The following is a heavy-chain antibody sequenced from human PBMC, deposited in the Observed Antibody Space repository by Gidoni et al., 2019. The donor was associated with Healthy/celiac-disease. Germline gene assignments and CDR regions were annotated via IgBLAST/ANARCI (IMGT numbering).Heavy chain of an antibody. CDR1: GGSISSGGYY. CDR3: AGGYSSSWYWFDP. J-gene: IGHJ5*02. V-gene: IGHV4-31*03. Sequence: QVQLQESGPGLVKPSQTLSLTCTVPGGSISSGGYYWSWIRQHPGKGLEWIGYIYYSGSTYYNPSLKSRVTISVDTSKNQFSLKLSSVTAADTAVYYCAGGYSSSWYWFDPWGQGTLVTVSS. CDR2: IYYSGST. D-gene: IGHD6-13*01.